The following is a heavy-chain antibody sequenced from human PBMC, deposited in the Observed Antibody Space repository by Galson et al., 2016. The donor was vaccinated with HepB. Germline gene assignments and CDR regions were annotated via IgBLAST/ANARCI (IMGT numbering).Heavy chain of an antibody. V-gene: IGHV3-53*01. CDR2: LYSDGKT. D-gene: IGHD1-26*01. CDR3: ASDGGYAGSYSVGDAFDI. J-gene: IGHJ3*02. Sequence: LRLSCADSGFNVSYSYMTWIRQAPGKGLEWVSILYSDGKTFYADSVKGRFTTSRDNSKKTLNLQMNRLRAEDTAIYYCASDGGYAGSYSVGDAFDIWGQGTMVTVSS. CDR1: GFNVSYSY.